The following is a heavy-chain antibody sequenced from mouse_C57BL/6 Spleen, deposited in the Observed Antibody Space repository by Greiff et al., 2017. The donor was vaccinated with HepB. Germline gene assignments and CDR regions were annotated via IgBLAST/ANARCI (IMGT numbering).Heavy chain of an antibody. J-gene: IGHJ2*01. CDR1: GFTFSDYY. Sequence: EVKVVESEGGLVQPGSSMKLSCTASGFTFSDYYMAWVRQVPEKGLEWVANINYDGSSTYYLDSLKSRFIISRDNAKNILYMQMSSLKSEDTATYYCARGSNYADFDYWGQGTTLTVSS. D-gene: IGHD2-5*01. CDR3: ARGSNYADFDY. CDR2: INYDGSST. V-gene: IGHV5-16*01.